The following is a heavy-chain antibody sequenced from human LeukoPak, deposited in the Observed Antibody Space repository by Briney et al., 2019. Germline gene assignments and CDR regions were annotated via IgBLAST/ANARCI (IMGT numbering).Heavy chain of an antibody. CDR2: IYYSGST. D-gene: IGHD3-3*01. J-gene: IGHJ5*02. CDR1: GGSISGYY. CDR3: ARDFDDFWSGYYPFDP. V-gene: IGHV4-59*01. Sequence: SETLSLTCTVSGGSISGYYWSWLRQPPGKGLEWIGYIYYSGSTNYNPSLKSRVTISVDTSKNQFSLKLSSVAAADTAVYYCARDFDDFWSGYYPFDPWGQGTLVTVSS.